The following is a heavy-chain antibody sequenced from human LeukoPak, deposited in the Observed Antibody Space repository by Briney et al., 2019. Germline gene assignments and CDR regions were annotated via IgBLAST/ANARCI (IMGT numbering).Heavy chain of an antibody. CDR1: DDSITMYY. J-gene: IGHJ4*02. D-gene: IGHD4-17*01. CDR3: ARGYGDYFDY. V-gene: IGHV4-59*08. CDR2: VDHTGST. Sequence: SETLSLTCTVSDDSITMYYWTWIRQPPGKGPEWIGYVDHTGSTKFNPSLNGRVSISRDTSKNQFSLKLSSVTAADTAVYYCARGYGDYFDYWGQGTLVTVSS.